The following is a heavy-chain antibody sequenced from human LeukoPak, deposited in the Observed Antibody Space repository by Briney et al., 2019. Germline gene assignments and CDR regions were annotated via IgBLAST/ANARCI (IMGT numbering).Heavy chain of an antibody. CDR3: ARGCGTSCVKEGLRLGD. Sequence: ASVKVSCKASGYTFTDYYIHWVRQAPGQGLECMGWINPKSGGTNYEQKFQGRVTMTRDTSISTAYMELSSLRSGDTAVYYCARGCGTSCVKEGLRLGDWGQGTLVTVSA. J-gene: IGHJ4*02. V-gene: IGHV1-2*02. CDR1: GYTFTDYY. D-gene: IGHD2-2*01. CDR2: INPKSGGT.